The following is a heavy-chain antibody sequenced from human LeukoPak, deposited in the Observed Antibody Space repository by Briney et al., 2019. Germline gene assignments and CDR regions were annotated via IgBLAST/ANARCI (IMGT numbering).Heavy chain of an antibody. CDR2: INPNSGGT. V-gene: IGHV1-2*02. CDR3: ARGFMTTVTTLGY. D-gene: IGHD4-17*01. Sequence: ASVKVSCKASGYTFTGYYMHWVRQAPGQGLEWMGWINPNSGGTNYAQKFQGRVTMTRDKSISTAYMELSRLRSEDTAVYYCARGFMTTVTTLGYWGQGTLVTVSS. CDR1: GYTFTGYY. J-gene: IGHJ4*02.